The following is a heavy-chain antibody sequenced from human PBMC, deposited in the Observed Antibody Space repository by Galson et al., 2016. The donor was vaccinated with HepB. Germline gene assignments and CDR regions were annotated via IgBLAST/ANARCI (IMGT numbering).Heavy chain of an antibody. D-gene: IGHD2-21*01. Sequence: SLRLSCAASGFTFSRSWMHWVRQVPGKGLVWVAQSNFDMTDTEYGDSGKGRFTISRDNAKKTLYLQMNGLRADDSAVYYCARLTVIDGVDVWGQGTTVTVSS. J-gene: IGHJ6*02. CDR3: ARLTVIDGVDV. CDR1: GFTFSRSW. CDR2: SNFDMTDT. V-gene: IGHV3-74*01.